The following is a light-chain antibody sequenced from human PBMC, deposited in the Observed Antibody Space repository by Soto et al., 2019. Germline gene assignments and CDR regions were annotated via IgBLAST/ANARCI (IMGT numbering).Light chain of an antibody. Sequence: QSALTQPASVSGSPGQSITISCTGTSSDVGGFVYVSWYQQRPDKAPKLLIYSNNERPSGVPDRFSGSKSGTSASLAISGLQSGDEADYYCAAWDDSLNGVIFGGGTKLTVL. CDR2: SNN. V-gene: IGLV1-44*01. J-gene: IGLJ2*01. CDR1: SSDVGGFVY. CDR3: AAWDDSLNGVI.